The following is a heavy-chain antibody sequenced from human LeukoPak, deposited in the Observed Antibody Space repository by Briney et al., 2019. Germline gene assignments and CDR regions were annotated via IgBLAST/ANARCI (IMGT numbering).Heavy chain of an antibody. V-gene: IGHV3-74*01. CDR2: INEDGSST. CDR3: TTDTFGARDS. Sequence: SGGSLRLSCAASGYTFSRYWMHWVRQGPGKGLVWVSRINEDGSSTSYAESVRGRFTISRDNAKNTLYLQMNSLRAEDAAVYYCTTDTFGARDSWGQGTLATVSS. CDR1: GYTFSRYW. J-gene: IGHJ4*02. D-gene: IGHD3-10*01.